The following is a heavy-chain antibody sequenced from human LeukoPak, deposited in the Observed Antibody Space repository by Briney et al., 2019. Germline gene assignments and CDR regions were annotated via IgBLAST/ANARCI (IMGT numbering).Heavy chain of an antibody. Sequence: GASVKVSCKASGYTFTGYYMHWVRQAPGQGLEWMGRINPNSGGTNFAQKFQGRVTMTSATSISTTYMELSRLRSDDTAVYYCARGNTDSSWYGPYCYMDVWGKGTTVTVSS. V-gene: IGHV1-2*06. J-gene: IGHJ6*03. CDR2: INPNSGGT. CDR1: GYTFTGYY. CDR3: ARGNTDSSWYGPYCYMDV. D-gene: IGHD6-13*01.